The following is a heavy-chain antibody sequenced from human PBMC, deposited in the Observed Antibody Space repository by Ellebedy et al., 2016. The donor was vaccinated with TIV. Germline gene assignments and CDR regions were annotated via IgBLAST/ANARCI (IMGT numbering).Heavy chain of an antibody. J-gene: IGHJ4*02. CDR2: LSGSGGST. D-gene: IGHD2-21*02. V-gene: IGHV3-23*01. CDR3: ARDGAYCGGDCYSLDY. CDR1: GFIFSSYA. Sequence: GESLKISCVASGFIFSSYAMSWVRQAPGKGLEWVSSLSGSGGSTYYADSVKGRFTISRDNSKNTLYLQMNSLRAEDTAVSYCARDGAYCGGDCYSLDYWGQGTLVTVSS.